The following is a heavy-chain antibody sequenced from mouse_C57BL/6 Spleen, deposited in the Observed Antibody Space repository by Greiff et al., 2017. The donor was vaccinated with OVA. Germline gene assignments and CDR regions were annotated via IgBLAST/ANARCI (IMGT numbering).Heavy chain of an antibody. CDR1: GYTFTDYN. D-gene: IGHD1-1*01. CDR2: INPNNGGT. V-gene: IGHV1-22*01. Sequence: EVQLQQSGPELVKPGASVKMSCKASGYTFTDYNMHWVKQSHGKSLEWIGYINPNNGGTSYNQKFKGKATLTVNKSSSTAYMELRSLTSEDSAVYDCARGITTVGDFDVWGTGTTVTVSS. CDR3: ARGITTVGDFDV. J-gene: IGHJ1*03.